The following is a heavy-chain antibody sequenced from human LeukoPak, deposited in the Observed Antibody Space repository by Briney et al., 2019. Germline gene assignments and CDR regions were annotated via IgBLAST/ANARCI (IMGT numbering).Heavy chain of an antibody. Sequence: PSETLSLTCTVSGGSISSYYWSWIRQPPGKGLEWIGYIYYSGSTNYNPSLKSRVTISVDTSKNQFSLKLSSVTAADTAVYYCARDTDHLVAFDIWGQGTMVTVSS. D-gene: IGHD1-26*01. J-gene: IGHJ3*02. CDR2: IYYSGST. CDR3: ARDTDHLVAFDI. V-gene: IGHV4-59*01. CDR1: GGSISSYY.